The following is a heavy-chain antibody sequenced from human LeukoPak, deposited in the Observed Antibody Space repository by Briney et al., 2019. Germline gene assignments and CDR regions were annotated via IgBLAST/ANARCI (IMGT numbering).Heavy chain of an antibody. CDR1: GFTFSGYT. Sequence: GWSLRLSCATSGFTFSGYTMSWVRQSPGKGLEWVSAISGSGGSTYYADSVKGRFTISRDNSKNTLYLQMNSLRAEDTAVYYCAKDSGSYYYFDYWGQGTLVTVSS. D-gene: IGHD1-26*01. CDR2: ISGSGGST. J-gene: IGHJ4*02. V-gene: IGHV3-23*01. CDR3: AKDSGSYYYFDY.